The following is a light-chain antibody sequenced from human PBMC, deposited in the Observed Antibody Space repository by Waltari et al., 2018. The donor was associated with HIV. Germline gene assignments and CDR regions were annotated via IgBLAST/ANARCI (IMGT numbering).Light chain of an antibody. CDR3: ATWDDSLNGVL. CDR1: SSNIGSNS. J-gene: IGLJ2*01. V-gene: IGLV1-47*01. Sequence: SVLTQPPSASGTPGQKVTISCSGSSSNIGSNSVFWYQQLPGAAPQLLIYRDTQRPSGVPDRFAGSKSGTSASLAISGLRSEDEAVYSCATWDDSLNGVLFGGGTNLNVL. CDR2: RDT.